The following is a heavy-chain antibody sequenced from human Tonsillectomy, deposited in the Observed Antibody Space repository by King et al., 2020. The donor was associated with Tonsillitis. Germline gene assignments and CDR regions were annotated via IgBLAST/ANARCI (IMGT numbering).Heavy chain of an antibody. CDR1: GDSISSSSYF. D-gene: IGHD1-1*01. V-gene: IGHV4-39*01. Sequence: LQLQESGPGLVRPSETLSLTCTVSGDSISSSSYFWGWIRQSPERGLEWIGSVYYTGSTYYNPSLESRVTLLVDTSKNQFSLNLTSVTAVDTAVYFCARFQLGTADYWGQGTLVTVSS. J-gene: IGHJ4*02. CDR3: ARFQLGTADY. CDR2: VYYTGST.